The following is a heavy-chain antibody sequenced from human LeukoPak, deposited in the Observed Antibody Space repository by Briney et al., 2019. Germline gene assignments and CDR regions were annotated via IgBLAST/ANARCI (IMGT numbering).Heavy chain of an antibody. CDR3: ARVAIEVDFWSNYYPRYMDV. CDR2: IKQEGSEK. D-gene: IGHD3-3*01. V-gene: IGHV3-7*01. J-gene: IGHJ6*03. Sequence: QSGGSLRLSCAASGFTFSGYWMSWVRQAPGKGLEWVANIKQEGSEKYYVDSVKGRFTISRDNAKNSLCLQMNSLRAEDTAVYYCARVAIEVDFWSNYYPRYMDVWGKGTTVTVSS. CDR1: GFTFSGYW.